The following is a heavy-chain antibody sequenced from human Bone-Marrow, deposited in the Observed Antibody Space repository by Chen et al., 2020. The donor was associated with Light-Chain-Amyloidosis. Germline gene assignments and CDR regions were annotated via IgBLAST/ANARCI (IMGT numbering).Heavy chain of an antibody. Sequence: QVQLVESGGGVVQPGRSLRLSCAASGFTFSSYGMHWVRQAPGKGLEWVAVISYDGSNKSYADSVKGRFTISRDNSKNTLYLQMNSLRAEDTAVYYCAKDGVLLSDGYGMDVWGQGTTVTVSS. J-gene: IGHJ6*02. D-gene: IGHD2-21*02. CDR2: ISYDGSNK. CDR1: GFTFSSYG. CDR3: AKDGVLLSDGYGMDV. V-gene: IGHV3-30*18.